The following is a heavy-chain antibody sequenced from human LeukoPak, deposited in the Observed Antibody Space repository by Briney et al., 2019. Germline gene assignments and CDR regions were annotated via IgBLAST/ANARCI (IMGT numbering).Heavy chain of an antibody. CDR2: IYYSGST. J-gene: IGHJ4*02. V-gene: IGHV4-39*01. CDR1: GGSISSSSFY. Sequence: SETLSLTCTVSGGSISSSSFYWGWIRQPPGKGLEWIGSIYYSGSTYYNPSLKSRVTISVDTSKNQFSLKLRSVTAADTAVYYCARHQYYSNFDYWGQGTLVTVSS. D-gene: IGHD4-11*01. CDR3: ARHQYYSNFDY.